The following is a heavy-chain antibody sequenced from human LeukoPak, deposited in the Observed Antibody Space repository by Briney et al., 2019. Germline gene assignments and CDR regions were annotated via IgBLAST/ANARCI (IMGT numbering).Heavy chain of an antibody. Sequence: GGSLRLSCAASGFTFSSYSMNWVRQAPGKGLEWVSSISSSSSYIYYADSVKGRFTISRDNAKNSLYLQMNSLRAEDTAVYYCARDRKFGGSYWIPDAFDIWGQGTMVTVSS. J-gene: IGHJ3*02. D-gene: IGHD1-26*01. V-gene: IGHV3-21*01. CDR3: ARDRKFGGSYWIPDAFDI. CDR1: GFTFSSYS. CDR2: ISSSSSYI.